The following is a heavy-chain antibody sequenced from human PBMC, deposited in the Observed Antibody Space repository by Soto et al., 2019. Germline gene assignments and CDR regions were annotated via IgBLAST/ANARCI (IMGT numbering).Heavy chain of an antibody. D-gene: IGHD3-10*01. V-gene: IGHV3-74*01. J-gene: IGHJ4*02. Sequence: EVQLVESGGGLVQPGGSLRLSCAASGFTFSTSWMHWVRQAAGKGLVWVSRIKSDASTTNYADSVKGRFTISRDNAKNTLYLQMDSLTAEDTAVYYCARGPTGWFGYDYWGQGTLVTVSS. CDR2: IKSDASTT. CDR1: GFTFSTSW. CDR3: ARGPTGWFGYDY.